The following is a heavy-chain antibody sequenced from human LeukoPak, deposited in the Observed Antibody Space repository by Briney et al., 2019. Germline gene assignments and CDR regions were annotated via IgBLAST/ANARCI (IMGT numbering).Heavy chain of an antibody. Sequence: PGGSLRLSCAASGVSVSNNYMSWVRQPPGKGLEWVSIIYTGGNTYYADSVKGRFTISRDSSQNTLYLQMNSLRAEDTAVYYCAKDLTGGDSEDAFDIWGQGTMVAVSS. J-gene: IGHJ3*02. D-gene: IGHD2-21*02. CDR3: AKDLTGGDSEDAFDI. V-gene: IGHV3-53*01. CDR2: IYTGGNT. CDR1: GVSVSNNY.